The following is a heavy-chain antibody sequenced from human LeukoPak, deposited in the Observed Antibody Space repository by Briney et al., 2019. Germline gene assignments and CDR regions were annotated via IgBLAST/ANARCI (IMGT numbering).Heavy chain of an antibody. J-gene: IGHJ4*02. Sequence: SETLSLTCAVYGGSFSGYYWSWIRQPPGKGMEWIGEINHSGSTNYNPSLKSRVTISVDTSKNQFSLKLSSVTAADTAVYYCARSHPGPLFDYWGQGTLVTVSS. D-gene: IGHD3-10*01. V-gene: IGHV4-34*01. CDR3: ARSHPGPLFDY. CDR2: INHSGST. CDR1: GGSFSGYY.